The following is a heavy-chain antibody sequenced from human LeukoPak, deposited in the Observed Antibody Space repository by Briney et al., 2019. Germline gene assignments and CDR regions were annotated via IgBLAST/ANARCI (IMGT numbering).Heavy chain of an antibody. CDR2: ISSSSSYI. Sequence: GGSLRLSCAASGFTFSSYWMSWVRQAPGKGLEWVSSISSSSSYIYYADSVKGRFTISRDNAKNSLYLQMNSPRAEDTAVYYCARALVGRSGYYYDYWGQGTLVTVSS. J-gene: IGHJ4*02. D-gene: IGHD3-3*01. CDR1: GFTFSSYW. CDR3: ARALVGRSGYYYDY. V-gene: IGHV3-21*01.